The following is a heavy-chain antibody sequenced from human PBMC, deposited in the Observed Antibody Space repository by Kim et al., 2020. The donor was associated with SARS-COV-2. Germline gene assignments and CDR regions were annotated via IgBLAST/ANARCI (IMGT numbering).Heavy chain of an antibody. V-gene: IGHV3-23*01. J-gene: IGHJ4*02. CDR1: RFTFSSYA. Sequence: GGSLRLSCAASRFTFSSYAMSWVRQAPGKGLEWVSGISGSGGRTYYADSVKGRFTISRDNSKNTLYLQMNSLRAEDTAVYYCAKDARAAPYYFDYWGQGTLVTVSS. CDR2: ISGSGGRT. CDR3: AKDARAAPYYFDY.